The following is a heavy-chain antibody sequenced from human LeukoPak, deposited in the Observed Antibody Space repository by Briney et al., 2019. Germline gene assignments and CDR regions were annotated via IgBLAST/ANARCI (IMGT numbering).Heavy chain of an antibody. CDR1: GFTFSDYY. Sequence: GGSLRLSCAASGFTFSDYYMSWIRQAPGKGLEWVSSISSSSSYIYYADSVKGRFTISRDNAKNSLYLQMNSLRAEDTAVYYCARLDGYNEDDAFDIWGQGTMVTVSS. CDR2: ISSSSSYI. CDR3: ARLDGYNEDDAFDI. V-gene: IGHV3-11*06. D-gene: IGHD5-24*01. J-gene: IGHJ3*02.